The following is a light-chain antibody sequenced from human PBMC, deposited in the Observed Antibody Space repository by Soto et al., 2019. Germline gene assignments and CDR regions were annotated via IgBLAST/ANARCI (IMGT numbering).Light chain of an antibody. Sequence: QPVLTQPASVSGSPGQSITISCTGTSNDVGGYNFVSWYQQHPGKAPKLMIYEVTHRPSGVSNRFSGSKSGNTASLTISGLQGEDEADYYCGSYTSITTWVFGGGTKLTVL. V-gene: IGLV2-14*01. CDR3: GSYTSITTWV. CDR1: SNDVGGYNF. J-gene: IGLJ3*02. CDR2: EVT.